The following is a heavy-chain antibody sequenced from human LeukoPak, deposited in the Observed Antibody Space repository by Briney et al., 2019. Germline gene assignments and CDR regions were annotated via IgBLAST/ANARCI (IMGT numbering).Heavy chain of an antibody. CDR2: INLNSGDT. CDR3: ASPFQSASDTFDI. D-gene: IGHD3-16*01. J-gene: IGHJ3*02. V-gene: IGHV1-2*06. Sequence: APVKVSCTASGYTFTGYNVHWVRQAPGQGLEWMGRINLNSGDTDFAQNFQDRVTLTRATSVTTAFMELSSLRFDDTALYYCASPFQSASDTFDIWGQGTMVTVSS. CDR1: GYTFTGYN.